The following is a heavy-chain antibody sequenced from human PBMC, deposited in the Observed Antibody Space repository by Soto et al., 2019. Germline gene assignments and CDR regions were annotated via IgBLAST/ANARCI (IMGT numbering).Heavy chain of an antibody. CDR3: ARDPAPYHYSFGGNYYYGMDV. D-gene: IGHD3-16*02. J-gene: IGHJ6*04. Sequence: GGSLRLSYAASGFTFSSYSMNWVRQAPGKGLEGVSYISSSSSTIYYADSVKGRFTISRDNAKNSPYLQMNSLRDEDTAVYYCARDPAPYHYSFGGNYYYGMDVWGEGTTVPVSS. CDR1: GFTFSSYS. CDR2: ISSSSSTI. V-gene: IGHV3-48*02.